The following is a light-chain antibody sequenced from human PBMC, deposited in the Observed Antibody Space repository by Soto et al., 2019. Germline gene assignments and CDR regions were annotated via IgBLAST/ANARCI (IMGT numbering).Light chain of an antibody. CDR1: QSISYY. Sequence: DIQMTQSPSSLSASVGDRVTITCRASQSISYYLNWFQQKPGKAPKLLIYAASSLQSGVPSRFSGRGSGTDFTLTISSLQPEDFATYYCQQSYNMPLTFGQGTKLEIK. J-gene: IGKJ2*01. V-gene: IGKV1-39*01. CDR2: AAS. CDR3: QQSYNMPLT.